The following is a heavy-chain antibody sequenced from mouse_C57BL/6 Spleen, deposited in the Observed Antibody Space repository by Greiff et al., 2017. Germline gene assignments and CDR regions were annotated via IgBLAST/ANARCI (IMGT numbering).Heavy chain of an antibody. CDR2: INSDGSST. CDR3: ARDSLTYYGSYFDY. V-gene: IGHV5-16*01. CDR1: GFTFSDYY. D-gene: IGHD1-1*01. Sequence: EVHLEESEGGLVQPGSSMKLSCTASGFTFSDYYMAWVRQVPEQGLEWVANINSDGSSTYYLDSLKGRVIISIDKAKNILYLQLSSLKSEDTATYYCARDSLTYYGSYFDYWGQGTTLTVSS. J-gene: IGHJ2*01.